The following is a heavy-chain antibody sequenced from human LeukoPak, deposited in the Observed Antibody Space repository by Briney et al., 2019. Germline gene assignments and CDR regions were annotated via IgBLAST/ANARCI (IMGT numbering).Heavy chain of an antibody. CDR2: INHSGRT. J-gene: IGHJ4*02. V-gene: IGHV4-34*01. D-gene: IGHD4/OR15-4a*01. Sequence: PSETLSLTCAVYGGSFSGYYWSWIRQPPGMGLEWIGEINHSGRTNYNPSLKSRVTISVDTSKNQFSLKLSSVTAADTAVYYCARQNYGAAPLRYWGQGTLVTVSS. CDR3: ARQNYGAAPLRY. CDR1: GGSFSGYY.